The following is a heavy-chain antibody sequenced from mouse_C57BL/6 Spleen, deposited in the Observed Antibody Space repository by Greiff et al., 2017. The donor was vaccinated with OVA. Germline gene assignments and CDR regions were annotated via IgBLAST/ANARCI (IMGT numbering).Heavy chain of an antibody. CDR3: ARSSSIYYDYDY. CDR1: GFTFTDYY. J-gene: IGHJ2*01. CDR2: IRNKANGYTT. Sequence: EVQVVESGGGLVQPGGSLSLSCAASGFTFTDYYMSWVRQPPGKALEWLGFIRNKANGYTTEYSASVKGRFTISRDNSQSILYLQMNDLRAEDSATYYCARSSSIYYDYDYWGQGTTLTVSS. D-gene: IGHD2-4*01. V-gene: IGHV7-3*01.